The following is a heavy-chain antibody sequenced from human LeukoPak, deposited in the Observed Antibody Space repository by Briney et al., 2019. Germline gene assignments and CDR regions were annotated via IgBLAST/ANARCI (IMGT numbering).Heavy chain of an antibody. J-gene: IGHJ4*02. CDR3: AREGYSYLLAY. Sequence: PGGSLRLSCAASGFTFSNYEMNWVRLAPGKGLEWVSSISTSSIYIFYADSVRGRFTISRDNSKNTLYLQMNSLRAEDTAVYYCAREGYSYLLAYWGQGTLVTVSS. CDR2: ISTSSIYI. D-gene: IGHD5-18*01. V-gene: IGHV3-21*01. CDR1: GFTFSNYE.